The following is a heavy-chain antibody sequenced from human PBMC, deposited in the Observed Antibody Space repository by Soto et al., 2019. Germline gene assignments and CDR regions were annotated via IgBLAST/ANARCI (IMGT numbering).Heavy chain of an antibody. CDR2: IYYSGST. CDR3: ARVAYDSSGYYYRMDY. J-gene: IGHJ4*02. V-gene: IGHV4-61*01. CDR1: GGSVSSGSYY. Sequence: QVQLQESGPGLVKPSETLSLTCTVSGGSVSSGSYYWSXIRXPXGKXLEWIGYIYYSGSTNYNPSLKSRVTISVDTSKNQFSLKLSSVTAADTAVYYCARVAYDSSGYYYRMDYWGQGTLVTVSS. D-gene: IGHD3-22*01.